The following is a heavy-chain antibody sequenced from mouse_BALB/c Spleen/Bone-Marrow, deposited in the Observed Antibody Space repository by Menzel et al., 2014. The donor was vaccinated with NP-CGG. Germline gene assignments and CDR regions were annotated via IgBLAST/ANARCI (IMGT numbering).Heavy chain of an antibody. CDR2: ISSGSSTI. Sequence: EVKLVESGGGLVQPGGSRKLSCAASGFTFSSFGMHWVRQAPEKGLEWVAYISSGSSTIYYADTVKGRFTISRDNPKNTLFLQMTSLRSEDTAMYCCARSGYYDYDEGAMDYWGQGTSVTVSS. V-gene: IGHV5-17*02. CDR3: ARSGYYDYDEGAMDY. J-gene: IGHJ4*01. CDR1: GFTFSSFG. D-gene: IGHD2-4*01.